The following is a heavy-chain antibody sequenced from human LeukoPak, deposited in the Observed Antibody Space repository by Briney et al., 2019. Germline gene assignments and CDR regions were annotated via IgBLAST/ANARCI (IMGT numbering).Heavy chain of an antibody. CDR2: IYPGDSGP. D-gene: IGHD1-26*01. CDR1: GYSFTSYC. CDR3: GLSGDRVALQDDVFDV. V-gene: IGHV5-51*07. Sequence: GESLKISCKGSGYSFTSYCIGWGHQMPGKGVGGMGIIYPGDSGPTYSPSFQGQVTIPVDKSISTAYLQWSSLQASDTAMSYCGLSGDRVALQDDVFDVWGQGTMVTVST. J-gene: IGHJ3*01.